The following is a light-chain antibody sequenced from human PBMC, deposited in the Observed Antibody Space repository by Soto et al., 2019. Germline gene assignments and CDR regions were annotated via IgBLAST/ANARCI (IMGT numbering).Light chain of an antibody. CDR2: SNN. Sequence: QSVLTQPPSASGTPGQRVTISCSGSSSNIGSNTVNWYQQLPGTAPKLLIYSNNQRPSGVPDRFSGSKSGTSASLAISGRQSEDEADYYCAAGSDSLNSLLFGGWPKLTVL. V-gene: IGLV1-44*01. CDR1: SSNIGSNT. J-gene: IGLJ2*01. CDR3: AAGSDSLNSLL.